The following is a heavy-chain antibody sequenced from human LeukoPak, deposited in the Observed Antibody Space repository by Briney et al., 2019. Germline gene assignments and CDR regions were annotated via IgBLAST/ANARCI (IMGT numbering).Heavy chain of an antibody. V-gene: IGHV4-59*01. CDR3: ARTPRGYSSSFLYYYYMDV. CDR2: IYYSGST. J-gene: IGHJ6*03. Sequence: PSETLSLTCTVSGGSISSYYWSWIRQPPGKGLEWVGYIYYSGSTNYNPSLKRRVTISVDTSKNQFSLKLSSVTAADTAVYYCARTPRGYSSSFLYYYYMDVWGKGTTVTVSS. CDR1: GGSISSYY. D-gene: IGHD6-6*01.